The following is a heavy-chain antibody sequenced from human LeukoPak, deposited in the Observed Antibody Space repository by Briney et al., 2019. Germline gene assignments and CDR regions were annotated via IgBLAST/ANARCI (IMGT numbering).Heavy chain of an antibody. J-gene: IGHJ5*02. Sequence: ASVKVSCKASGYTFRNYAMNWVRRAPRQGLGWMGRINTNTGKSMYAQGFTGRFVFSLDTSVSTAYLQISSLKTEDTAVYYCAREASGTNPWGQGTLVTVSS. CDR3: AREASGTNP. D-gene: IGHD3-10*01. CDR1: GYTFRNYA. CDR2: INTNTGKS. V-gene: IGHV7-4-1*02.